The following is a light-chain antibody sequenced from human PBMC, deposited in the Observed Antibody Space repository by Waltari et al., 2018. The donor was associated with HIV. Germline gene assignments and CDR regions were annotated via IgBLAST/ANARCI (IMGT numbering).Light chain of an antibody. V-gene: IGKV1-39*01. CDR3: QQYSDVPYT. Sequence: DIQMTQSPSSLSASIGDRVNITCRASQSVKTYLNWYQQKQGQAPKILIYTATTLHTGVPSRFSGSGSGTDFTLTISSLQAEDVAVYYCQQYSDVPYTFGQGTKLEIK. CDR1: QSVKTY. CDR2: TAT. J-gene: IGKJ2*01.